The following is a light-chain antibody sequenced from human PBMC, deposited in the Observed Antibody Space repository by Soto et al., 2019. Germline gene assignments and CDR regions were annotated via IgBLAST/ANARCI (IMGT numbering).Light chain of an antibody. V-gene: IGKV4-1*01. J-gene: IGKJ4*01. CDR2: WAS. CDR1: QSVLSSSNNKNY. Sequence: DIVMTQSPDSLAVSLGERATINCKSSQSVLSSSNNKNYLAWYQQKPGQPPKLLILWASTRESGVADRFSGSGYGTDFTLTISSRQAEDVAVYYCHQYYGAPVTFGGGTKVEIK. CDR3: HQYYGAPVT.